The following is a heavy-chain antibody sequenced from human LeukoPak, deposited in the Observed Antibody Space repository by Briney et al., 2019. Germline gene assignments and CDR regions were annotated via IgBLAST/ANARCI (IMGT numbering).Heavy chain of an antibody. V-gene: IGHV4-59*11. Sequence: SETLSLTCNVSGDSISNLYWNWIRQSPGKGLEWIGYINYNGVTNYNPSLKTRVTISTDTSKNQFSLKVTSVTAADTAMYYCARGNTGGYYQNDYWGQGTLVTVSS. CDR2: INYNGVT. CDR1: GDSISNLY. CDR3: ARGNTGGYYQNDY. D-gene: IGHD3-22*01. J-gene: IGHJ4*02.